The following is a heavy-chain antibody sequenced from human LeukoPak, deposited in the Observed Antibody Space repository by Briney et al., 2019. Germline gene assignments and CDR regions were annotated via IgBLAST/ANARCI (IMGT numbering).Heavy chain of an antibody. V-gene: IGHV4-34*01. Sequence: SETLSLTCAVYGGSFSGYYWSWIRQPPGKGLEWIGEINHSGSTNYNPSLKSRVTISVDTSKNQFSLKLSSVTAADTAVYYCARAHPYSSGRRLYYYYYYYMDVWGKGTTVTISS. CDR1: GGSFSGYY. CDR3: ARAHPYSSGRRLYYYYYYYMDV. D-gene: IGHD6-19*01. CDR2: INHSGST. J-gene: IGHJ6*03.